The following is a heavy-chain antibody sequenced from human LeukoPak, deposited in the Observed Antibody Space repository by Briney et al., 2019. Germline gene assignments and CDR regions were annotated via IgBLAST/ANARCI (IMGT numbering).Heavy chain of an antibody. CDR1: GFTFSSYA. CDR3: AKVRIQLWLCYFDY. J-gene: IGHJ4*02. CDR2: ISGSGGST. V-gene: IGHV3-23*01. D-gene: IGHD5-18*01. Sequence: PGGSLRLSCAASGFTFSSYAMSWVRQAPGKGLEWVSAISGSGGSTYYADSVKGRFTISRDNPKNTLYLQMNSLRAEDTAVYYCAKVRIQLWLCYFDYWGQGTLVTVSS.